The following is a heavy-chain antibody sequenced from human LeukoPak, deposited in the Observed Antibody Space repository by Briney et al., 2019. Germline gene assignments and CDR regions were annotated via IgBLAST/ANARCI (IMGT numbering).Heavy chain of an antibody. V-gene: IGHV3-7*04. Sequence: GGSLRLSCAASGFTFNSYCMSKVRQAPGKGLEWVANIKQDGSEKYYVDSVKGRFTISRDNAKNSLYLQMNSLRAEDTAVYYCARGGPDDYWGQGTLVTVSS. J-gene: IGHJ4*02. CDR2: IKQDGSEK. CDR3: ARGGPDDY. CDR1: GFTFNSYC.